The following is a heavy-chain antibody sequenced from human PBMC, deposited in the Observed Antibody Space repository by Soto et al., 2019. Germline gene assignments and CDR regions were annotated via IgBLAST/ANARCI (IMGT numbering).Heavy chain of an antibody. CDR3: VRLTARRTSGTTQWSYYYYGMDV. Sequence: PGESLKISCKGSGYSFTTFWTGWVRQMPGKGLEWMGIIYPGDSDTKYSPSFQGQVTISADKSITTVYLQWNSLRDSDTATYHCVRLTARRTSGTTQWSYYYYGMDVWGQGTTVTVSS. D-gene: IGHD1-1*01. J-gene: IGHJ6*02. CDR2: IYPGDSDT. V-gene: IGHV5-51*01. CDR1: GYSFTTFW.